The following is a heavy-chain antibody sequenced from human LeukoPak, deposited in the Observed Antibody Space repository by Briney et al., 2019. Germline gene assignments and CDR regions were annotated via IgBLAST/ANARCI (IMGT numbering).Heavy chain of an antibody. D-gene: IGHD3-16*01. V-gene: IGHV3-9*01. J-gene: IGHJ6*02. Sequence: PGGSLRLSCAASGFTFDDYAMHWVRQAPGKGLEWVSGISWNSGSIGYADSVKGRFTISRDNAKNSLYLQMNSLRAEDTALYYCAKDMGVPPDYYYYGMDVWGQGTTVTVSS. CDR3: AKDMGVPPDYYYYGMDV. CDR1: GFTFDDYA. CDR2: ISWNSGSI.